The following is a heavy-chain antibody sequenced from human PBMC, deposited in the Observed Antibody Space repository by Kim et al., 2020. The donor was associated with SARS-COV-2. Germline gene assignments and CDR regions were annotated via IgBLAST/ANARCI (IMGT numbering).Heavy chain of an antibody. V-gene: IGHV1-58*01. Sequence: SVKVSCKASGFTFTSSAVQWVRQARGQRLEWIGWIVVGSGNTNYAQKFQERVTITRDMSTSTAYMELSSLRSEDTAVYYCAVGRSAMDLFDYWGQGTLVTVSS. J-gene: IGHJ4*02. D-gene: IGHD5-18*01. CDR2: IVVGSGNT. CDR1: GFTFTSSA. CDR3: AVGRSAMDLFDY.